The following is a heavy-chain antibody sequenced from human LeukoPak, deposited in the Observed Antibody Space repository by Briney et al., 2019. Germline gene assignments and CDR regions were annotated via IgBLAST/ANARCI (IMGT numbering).Heavy chain of an antibody. D-gene: IGHD3-10*01. Sequence: GRSLRLSCAASGFTFSSYGMHWVRQAPGKGLEWVAVISYDGSEKYYADSVKGRFTISRDNSKNTLYLQMSSLRAEDTALYHCASAGGYGSGSYPYGYLDLGDLGTLVTVSS. CDR3: ASAGGYGSGSYPYGYLDL. J-gene: IGHJ2*01. V-gene: IGHV3-30*03. CDR1: GFTFSSYG. CDR2: ISYDGSEK.